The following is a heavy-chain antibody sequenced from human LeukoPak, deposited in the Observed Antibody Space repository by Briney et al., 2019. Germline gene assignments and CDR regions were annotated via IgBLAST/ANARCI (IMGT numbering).Heavy chain of an antibody. CDR1: GGSFSGYY. CDR2: INHSGSA. J-gene: IGHJ4*02. V-gene: IGHV4-34*01. CDR3: ARGRFTMIVPYDY. D-gene: IGHD3-22*01. Sequence: SETLSLTCAVSGGSFSGYYWTWIRQPPGKGLEWIGEINHSGSANYNPSLKSRVTISLDTSKKQFSLKLSSVTAADTAVYYCARGRFTMIVPYDYWGQGTLVTVSS.